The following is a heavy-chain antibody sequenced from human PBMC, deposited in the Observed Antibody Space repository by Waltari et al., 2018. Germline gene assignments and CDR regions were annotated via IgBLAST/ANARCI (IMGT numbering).Heavy chain of an antibody. J-gene: IGHJ4*02. CDR2: IYHSGST. D-gene: IGHD6-19*01. Sequence: QVQLQESGPGLVKPSETLSLTCAVSGYSISSGYYWGWIRQPPGKGLELIWSIYHSGSTYYKPSLKSRVTISVDTSKTQFSLKLSSVTAADPAVYYCASMEVAGVDYWGQGTLVTVSS. CDR3: ASMEVAGVDY. CDR1: GYSISSGYY. V-gene: IGHV4-38-2*01.